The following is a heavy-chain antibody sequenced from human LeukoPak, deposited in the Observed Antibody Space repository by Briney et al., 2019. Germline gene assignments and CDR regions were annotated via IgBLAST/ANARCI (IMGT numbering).Heavy chain of an antibody. D-gene: IGHD3-22*01. V-gene: IGHV3-30*04. J-gene: IGHJ4*02. Sequence: GGSLRLSCTVSGFIFNNYAIHWVRQAPGKGLEWVAVTSYDGSTEYYADSVKGRFTISRDNAKNSLYLQMNSLRAEDTAVYYCARGSTYYDSSGQVPFDYWGQGTLVTVSS. CDR1: GFIFNNYA. CDR2: TSYDGSTE. CDR3: ARGSTYYDSSGQVPFDY.